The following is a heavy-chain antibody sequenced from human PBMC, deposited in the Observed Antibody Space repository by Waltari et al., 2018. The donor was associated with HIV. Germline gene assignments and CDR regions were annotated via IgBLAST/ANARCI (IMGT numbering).Heavy chain of an antibody. CDR3: ARDLVVLRYFDWLSTYFDY. J-gene: IGHJ4*02. V-gene: IGHV3-74*01. D-gene: IGHD3-9*01. CDR1: GFTFSSYW. Sequence: EVQLVESGGGLVQPGGSLRLSCAASGFTFSSYWMHWVRQAPGKGLVWVSRIKSDGTITTYADSVKGRFTISRDNAKNTLFLQMNSLRVEDTAIYYCARDLVVLRYFDWLSTYFDYWGQGTLVTVSS. CDR2: IKSDGTIT.